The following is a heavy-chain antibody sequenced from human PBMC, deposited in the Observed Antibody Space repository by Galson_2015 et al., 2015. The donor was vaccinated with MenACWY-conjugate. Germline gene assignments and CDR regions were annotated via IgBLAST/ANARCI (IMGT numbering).Heavy chain of an antibody. Sequence: SLRLSCAASGFTFSSYWMHWVRQAPGKGLVWVSRINSDGSSTSYADSVKGRFTISRDNAKNTPYLQMNSLRAEDTAVYYCARAVGYSSSWWDYYGMDVWGQGTTVTVSS. J-gene: IGHJ6*02. D-gene: IGHD6-13*01. CDR1: GFTFSSYW. V-gene: IGHV3-74*01. CDR2: INSDGSST. CDR3: ARAVGYSSSWWDYYGMDV.